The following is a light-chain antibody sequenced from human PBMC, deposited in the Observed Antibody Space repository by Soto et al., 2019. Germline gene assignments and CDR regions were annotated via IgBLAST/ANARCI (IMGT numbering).Light chain of an antibody. Sequence: EIVMTQSPATLSVSPGERATLSCRASQSVSSNLAWYQQKPGQAPRLLIYGASTRATGIPARYSGSGSGTEFTLTISSLQSEDFAVYDCQQYNSRPSTFGGGTKVEIK. J-gene: IGKJ4*02. CDR2: GAS. V-gene: IGKV3-15*01. CDR3: QQYNSRPST. CDR1: QSVSSN.